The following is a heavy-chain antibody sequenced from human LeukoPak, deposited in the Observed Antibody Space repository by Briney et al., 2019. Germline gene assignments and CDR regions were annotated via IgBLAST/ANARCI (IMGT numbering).Heavy chain of an antibody. J-gene: IGHJ3*02. Sequence: TSSETLSLTCTVSGGSISSYYWSWIRQPPGKGLEWIGYIYYSGSTNYNPSLKSRVTISVDTSKNQFSLKLSSVTAADTAVYYCARGPSYGSGSYCGDSFDIWGQGTMVTVSS. CDR3: ARGPSYGSGSYCGDSFDI. V-gene: IGHV4-59*01. CDR2: IYYSGST. D-gene: IGHD3-10*01. CDR1: GGSISSYY.